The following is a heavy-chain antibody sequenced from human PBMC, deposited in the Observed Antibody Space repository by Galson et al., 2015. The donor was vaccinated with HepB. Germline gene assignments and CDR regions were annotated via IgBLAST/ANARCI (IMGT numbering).Heavy chain of an antibody. CDR1: GVTFSTYV. CDR2: ISRSGGST. CDR3: AKEESYHLDF. J-gene: IGHJ4*02. Sequence: SLRLSCAASGVTFSTYVMSWVRQAPGKGLEWVSIISRSGGSTYYADSVKGRFTISRDNSKNTVYLQMNSLRAEDTAVYYCAKEESYHLDFWGQGTLVTVSS. D-gene: IGHD1-26*01. V-gene: IGHV3-23*01.